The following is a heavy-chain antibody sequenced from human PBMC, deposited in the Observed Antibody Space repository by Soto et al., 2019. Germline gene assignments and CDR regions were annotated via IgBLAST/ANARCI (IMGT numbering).Heavy chain of an antibody. CDR3: AKILQVGDYAFYDDGMDV. CDR2: ISYDGSNK. Sequence: QVQLVESGGGVVQPGRSLRLSCAASGFTFSNYGMHWVRQAPGKGLEWVAVISYDGSNKYYADSVKGRFTISRDNSKNTLYLQMNSLRAEDTAVYYCAKILQVGDYAFYDDGMDVW. D-gene: IGHD4-17*01. J-gene: IGHJ6*01. V-gene: IGHV3-30*18. CDR1: GFTFSNYG.